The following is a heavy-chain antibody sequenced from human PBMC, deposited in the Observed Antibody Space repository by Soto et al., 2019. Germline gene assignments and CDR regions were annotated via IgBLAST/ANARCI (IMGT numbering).Heavy chain of an antibody. J-gene: IGHJ5*01. CDR1: GGSISSYY. Sequence: QVQLQESGPGLVKPSETLSLTCTVSGGSISSYYWSWIRQPPGKGLEWIGFIFYSGSTSYNPSLKSRDTISIDTSEYQFSLKLTSGTAADTAVYYCASMIGDPVLSFDSWGQGTLVAVSS. CDR3: ASMIGDPVLSFDS. V-gene: IGHV4-59*01. CDR2: IFYSGST. D-gene: IGHD3-10*02.